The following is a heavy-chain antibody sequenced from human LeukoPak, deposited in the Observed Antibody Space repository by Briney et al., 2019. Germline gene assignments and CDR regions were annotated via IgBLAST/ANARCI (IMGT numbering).Heavy chain of an antibody. V-gene: IGHV3-23*01. CDR2: ISGNGDAT. D-gene: IGHD1-26*01. Sequence: GGSLGLSCAASGFTFNNYGMSWVRQAPGKGLEWVSAISGNGDATYYADAVKGRLSISRDNSRNTLFLQMNSLRAEDTAVYYCAKVGELGATSDYFDYWGQGTLVTVSS. J-gene: IGHJ4*02. CDR3: AKVGELGATSDYFDY. CDR1: GFTFNNYG.